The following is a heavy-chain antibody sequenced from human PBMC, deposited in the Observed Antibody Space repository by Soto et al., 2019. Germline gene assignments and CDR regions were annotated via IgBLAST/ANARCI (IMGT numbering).Heavy chain of an antibody. Sequence: ASVKVSCKASGFRFINYEIKWVRQASGQGLECLGWMSTESGVAGYAQRFKGRVTLTRNTSTSTAYMELSNLRSDDTAVYYCVIMEGETNKDGRYSYNHDMDVWGQGTTVTVSS. CDR2: MSTESGVA. CDR1: GFRFINYE. D-gene: IGHD2-15*01. V-gene: IGHV1-8*01. J-gene: IGHJ6*02. CDR3: VIMEGETNKDGRYSYNHDMDV.